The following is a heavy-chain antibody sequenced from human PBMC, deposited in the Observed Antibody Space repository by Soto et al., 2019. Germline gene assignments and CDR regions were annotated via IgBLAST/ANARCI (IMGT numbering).Heavy chain of an antibody. CDR3: ARCIEGWYQCRYSYGMDV. V-gene: IGHV4-61*01. J-gene: IGHJ6*02. D-gene: IGHD6-19*01. CDR1: GGSVSSGSYY. Sequence: QVQLQESGPGLVKPSVTLSLTCTVSGGSVSSGSYYWSWIRQPPGKGLEWIGYIYYSGRTNYNPSLKSRVTISVDTSKNQFSLKLSPVSAADTAVYYCARCIEGWYQCRYSYGMDVWGQGTTVTVSS. CDR2: IYYSGRT.